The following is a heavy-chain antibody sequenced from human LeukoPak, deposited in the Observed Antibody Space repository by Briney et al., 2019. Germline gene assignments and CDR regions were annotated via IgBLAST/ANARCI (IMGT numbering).Heavy chain of an antibody. CDR3: ARDETPTNGYDSYDF. J-gene: IGHJ4*02. V-gene: IGHV3-74*01. Sequence: GGSLRLSCAASGFTFSSYWMHWVRQAPGKGLVWVSRINSDGSSTSYADSVKGRFTISRDNAKNTLYLQMNSLRAEDTAVYYCARDETPTNGYDSYDFWGQGTLVTVPT. CDR1: GFTFSSYW. CDR2: INSDGSST. D-gene: IGHD5-12*01.